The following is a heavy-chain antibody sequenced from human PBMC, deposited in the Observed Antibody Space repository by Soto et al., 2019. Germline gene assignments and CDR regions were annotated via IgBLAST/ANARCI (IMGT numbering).Heavy chain of an antibody. V-gene: IGHV3-23*01. CDR1: GLVFSSYA. CDR3: AKDADRDCTNGVCPESDY. CDR2: ISGSGEST. D-gene: IGHD2-8*01. Sequence: GVPLRLSSASSGLVFSSYAMSRFRPSPGRGLEWVSAISGSGESTYYADSVKGRLTISRDNSKNTLYLQMNSLRAEDTAVYYCAKDADRDCTNGVCPESDYWGQGTLVTVSS. J-gene: IGHJ4*02.